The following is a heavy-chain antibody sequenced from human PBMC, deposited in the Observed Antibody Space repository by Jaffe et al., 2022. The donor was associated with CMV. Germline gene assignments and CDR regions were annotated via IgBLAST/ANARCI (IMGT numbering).Heavy chain of an antibody. CDR2: IYYSGST. CDR3: ARRGADGHYHYYMDV. D-gene: IGHD3-16*01. Sequence: QVQLQESGPGLVKPSETLSLTCTVSGGSISNYYWSWIRQPPGKGLEWIGYIYYSGSTNYNPSLKSRVTISVDTSKNQLYLKLSSVTAADTAVYYCARRGADGHYHYYMDVWGKGTTVTVFS. V-gene: IGHV4-59*01. CDR1: GGSISNYY. J-gene: IGHJ6*03.